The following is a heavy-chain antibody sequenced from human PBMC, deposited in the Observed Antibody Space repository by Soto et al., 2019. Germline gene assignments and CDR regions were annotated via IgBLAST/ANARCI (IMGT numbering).Heavy chain of an antibody. J-gene: IGHJ6*02. CDR1: GGSISSGDYY. CDR3: ARLRFPPLGYYYYGMDV. D-gene: IGHD4-17*01. Sequence: QVQLQESGPGLVKPSQTLSLTCTVSGGSISSGDYYWSWIRQPPGKGLEWIGYIYYSGSTNYNPSLKSRVTIIVDKSKNQFSLKLSSVTAADMAVYYCARLRFPPLGYYYYGMDVWGQGTTVTVSS. CDR2: IYYSGST. V-gene: IGHV4-30-4*01.